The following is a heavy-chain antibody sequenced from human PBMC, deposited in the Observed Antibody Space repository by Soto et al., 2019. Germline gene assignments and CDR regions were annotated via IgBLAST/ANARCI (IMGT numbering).Heavy chain of an antibody. D-gene: IGHD3-22*01. Sequence: QVQLVQSGAEVKKPGSSVKLSCKASGGTFSSYTISWVRQAPGQGLEWMGRIIPILDIPNYPQNFQGRVTITADKSTSTAYMELSSLRSEDTAVYYCAGVPQYYYDSSGGLDAFDIWGQGTMVTVPS. CDR1: GGTFSSYT. V-gene: IGHV1-69*02. CDR3: AGVPQYYYDSSGGLDAFDI. CDR2: IIPILDIP. J-gene: IGHJ3*02.